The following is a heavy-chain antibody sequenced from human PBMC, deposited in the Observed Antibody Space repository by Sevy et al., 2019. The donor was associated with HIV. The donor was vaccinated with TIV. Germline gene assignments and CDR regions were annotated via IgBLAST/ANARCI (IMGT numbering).Heavy chain of an antibody. J-gene: IGHJ4*01. CDR2: ISSSSSSI. CDR3: ERGFCVSSSCSGSS. Sequence: GSLRLSCAASGFTFSSYSMSWVRQAPRNGLEWVSSISSSSSSIYYADSVKGRFTISRDNAKNSLYLQMDSLTAEDTAVYYCERGFCVSSSCSGSSWGQGTLVTVSS. V-gene: IGHV3-48*01. CDR1: GFTFSSYS. D-gene: IGHD2-2*01.